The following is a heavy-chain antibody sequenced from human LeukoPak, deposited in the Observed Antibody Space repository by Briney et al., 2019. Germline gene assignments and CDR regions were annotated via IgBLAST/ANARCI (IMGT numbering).Heavy chain of an antibody. CDR1: GGSMSAYS. CDR3: ARGSGGGSGSYYKDHYYGMDV. Sequence: PSEILSLTCTVSGGSMSAYSWSWIRQPAGNALEWIGRIHSSGRTNYNPSLKSLVTMSVDTTKNQFSLKLNTVTAADTAVYYCARGSGGGSGSYYKDHYYGMDVWGPGTTVTVS. D-gene: IGHD3-10*01. V-gene: IGHV4-4*07. CDR2: IHSSGRT. J-gene: IGHJ6*02.